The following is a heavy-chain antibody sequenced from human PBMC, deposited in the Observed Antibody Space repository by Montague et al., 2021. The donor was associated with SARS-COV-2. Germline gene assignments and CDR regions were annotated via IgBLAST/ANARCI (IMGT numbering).Heavy chain of an antibody. CDR2: IYWDDDK. D-gene: IGHD3-9*01. J-gene: IGHJ3*01. Sequence: PALVKPTQTLTLTCTFSGFSLYTSGVGVGWIRQPPGKALGWLALIYWDDDKRYTPSVKTRLTITKDTFENQVVLTMANMHPVGTATYYCVKLGYDLLTGYYDAFDVWGPGTLVTVSS. CDR3: VKLGYDLLTGYYDAFDV. CDR1: GFSLYTSGVG. V-gene: IGHV2-5*02.